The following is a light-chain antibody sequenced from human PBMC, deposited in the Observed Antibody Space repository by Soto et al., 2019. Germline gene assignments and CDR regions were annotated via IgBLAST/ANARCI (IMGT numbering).Light chain of an antibody. CDR3: SSYTDSSNYV. Sequence: QSVLTQPASVSGSPGQSITISCTGTSSDIGRYDYVSWYQQFPGKAPKLMIYQVTNRPSGVSNRFSGSRSGNTASLTISGLQAEDEADYYCSSYTDSSNYVFGTGTKVTVL. CDR1: SSDIGRYDY. V-gene: IGLV2-14*01. CDR2: QVT. J-gene: IGLJ1*01.